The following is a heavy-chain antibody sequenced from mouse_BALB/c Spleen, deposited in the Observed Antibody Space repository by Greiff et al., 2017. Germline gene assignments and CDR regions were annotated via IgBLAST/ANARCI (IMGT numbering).Heavy chain of an antibody. CDR1: GYSITSDYA. Sequence: EVQLQQSGPGLVKPSQSLSLTCTVTGYSITSDYAWNWIRQFPGNKLEWMGYISYSGSTSYNPSLKSRISITRDTSKNQFFLQLNSVTTEDTATYYCARKGGSGDYYAMDYWGQGTSVTVSS. CDR2: ISYSGST. V-gene: IGHV3-2*02. J-gene: IGHJ4*01. D-gene: IGHD1-1*01. CDR3: ARKGGSGDYYAMDY.